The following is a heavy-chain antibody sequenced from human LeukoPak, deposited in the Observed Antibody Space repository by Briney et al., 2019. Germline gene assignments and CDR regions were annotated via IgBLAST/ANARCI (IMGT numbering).Heavy chain of an antibody. J-gene: IGHJ6*03. D-gene: IGHD4-17*01. CDR3: ARGGDVYYYYYMDV. CDR2: MNPNSGGT. V-gene: IGHV1-2*02. CDR1: GYTFTSYD. Sequence: GASVKVCCKASGYTFTSYDINWVRQATGQGLEWMGWMNPNSGGTNYAQKFQGRVTMTRDTSISTAYMELSRLRSDDTAVYYCARGGDVYYYYYMDVWGKGTTVTVSS.